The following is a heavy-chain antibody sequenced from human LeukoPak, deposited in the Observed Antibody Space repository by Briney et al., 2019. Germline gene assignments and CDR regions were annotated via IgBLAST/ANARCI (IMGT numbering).Heavy chain of an antibody. CDR1: GFTFSSYE. CDR2: ISSGGSTI. J-gene: IGHJ4*02. CDR3: ARDWRARVFDC. V-gene: IGHV3-48*03. D-gene: IGHD6-6*01. Sequence: GGSLRLSCAASGFTFSSYEMNWVRLAPGKGLEWVSYISSGGSTIFYADSVKGRFTISRDNAKNSLYLQMNSLRAEDTAVYYCARDWRARVFDCWGQGTLVTVSS.